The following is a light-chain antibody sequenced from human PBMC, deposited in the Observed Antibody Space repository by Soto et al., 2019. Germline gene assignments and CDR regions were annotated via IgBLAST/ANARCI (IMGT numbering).Light chain of an antibody. CDR1: SSDVGSYNL. Sequence: QSALTQPASVSGSPGQSITISCTGTSSDVGSYNLVSWYQQHPGKAPKLMIYEGSKRPSGVSNRFSGSKSGKTASLTVSGLQAEDEADYYCSSYAGSNIWVFGGGTKLTVL. CDR3: SSYAGSNIWV. V-gene: IGLV2-14*02. J-gene: IGLJ3*02. CDR2: EGS.